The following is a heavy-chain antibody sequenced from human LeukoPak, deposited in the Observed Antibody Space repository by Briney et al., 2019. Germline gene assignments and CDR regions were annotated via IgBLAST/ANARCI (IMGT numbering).Heavy chain of an antibody. V-gene: IGHV4-39*01. CDR3: VSPRGFSYGYFDY. CDR1: GGSISSSTYY. Sequence: PSETLSLTCTVPGGSISSSTYYWGWIRQPPGKGLEWIGSIYYSKNTYYNPSLKSRVTISAGTSKNQFSLTLGSVGATDTAVYYCVSPRGFSYGYFDYWGQGTLVTVSS. J-gene: IGHJ4*02. CDR2: IYYSKNT. D-gene: IGHD5-18*01.